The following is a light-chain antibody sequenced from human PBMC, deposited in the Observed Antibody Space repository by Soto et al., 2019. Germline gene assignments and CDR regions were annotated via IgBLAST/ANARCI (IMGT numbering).Light chain of an antibody. CDR1: NIGSKI. CDR3: QVWDTSTGI. V-gene: IGLV3-9*01. Sequence: SYELTQPLSVSVALGQTARITCGGNNIGSKILHWYQQKPGQAPVVVIYRDKYRPSGIPERFSGSNSGNTATLTISRAQAGDEGDYYCQVWDTSTGIFGGGTEVTVL. J-gene: IGLJ2*01. CDR2: RDK.